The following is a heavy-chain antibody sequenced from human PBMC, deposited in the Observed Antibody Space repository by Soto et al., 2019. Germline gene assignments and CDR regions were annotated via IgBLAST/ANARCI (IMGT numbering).Heavy chain of an antibody. D-gene: IGHD4-17*01. CDR3: VTTDKFDY. CDR2: IDTGNGDT. CDR1: GYTFTSYD. Sequence: QVQLVQSGAEVKKPGASVKVSCKASGYTFTSYDMHWVRQAPGQRLEWMGWIDTGNGDTAYSQKFQGRGTITRDTSASTAYMELSSLRSEDTAVYYCVTTDKFDYWGQGTLVTVS. J-gene: IGHJ4*02. V-gene: IGHV1-3*04.